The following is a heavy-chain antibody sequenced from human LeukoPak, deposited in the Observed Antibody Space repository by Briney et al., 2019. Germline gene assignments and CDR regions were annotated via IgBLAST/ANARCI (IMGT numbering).Heavy chain of an antibody. V-gene: IGHV1-2*02. D-gene: IGHD7-27*01. Sequence: ASVKVSCKASGYTFTAYYMHWVRQAPGQGLEWMGWINPNSGDTNYAQKFQGRVTMTRDTSISTAYMELSGLTSDDTAVYFCAREPGDSSSDYWGQGTLVTASS. CDR3: AREPGDSSSDY. CDR2: INPNSGDT. J-gene: IGHJ4*02. CDR1: GYTFTAYY.